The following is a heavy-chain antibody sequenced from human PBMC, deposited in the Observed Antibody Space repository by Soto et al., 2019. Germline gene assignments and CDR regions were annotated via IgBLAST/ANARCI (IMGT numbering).Heavy chain of an antibody. Sequence: PQGPLNLSYTDSRFTFKDSAMKWVRHARGKGPEWVASISDTGASTWYAESVRGRLSISRDNSKNTLYLQMNSLRGEDTAVYYCAKGRGSGWAWYFDNWGQGNLVNVSA. J-gene: IGHJ4*02. CDR3: AKGRGSGWAWYFDN. V-gene: IGHV3-23*01. CDR1: RFTFKDSA. CDR2: ISDTGAST. D-gene: IGHD6-19*01.